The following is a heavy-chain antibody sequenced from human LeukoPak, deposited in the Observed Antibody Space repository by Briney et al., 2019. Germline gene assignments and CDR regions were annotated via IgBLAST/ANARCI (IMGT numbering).Heavy chain of an antibody. CDR2: INWNGGST. J-gene: IGHJ4*02. CDR3: AKGSDYGLSSFDY. CDR1: GFTFDDYG. Sequence: GGSLRLSCAASGFTFDDYGMSWVRQAPGKGLEGVSGINWNGGSTSYADSVKGRFTISRDNARNSLYLQMNSLGAEDTALYYCAKGSDYGLSSFDYWGQGTLVTVSS. V-gene: IGHV3-20*04. D-gene: IGHD4-17*01.